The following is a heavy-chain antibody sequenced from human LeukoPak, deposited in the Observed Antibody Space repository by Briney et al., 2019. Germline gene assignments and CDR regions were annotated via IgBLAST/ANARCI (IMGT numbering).Heavy chain of an antibody. Sequence: SETLSLTCAVYGESFSDYYWSWIRQSPGKGLEWIGEINHGGSASYNPALKSRVTLSVDTSKNQFSLKLTSVTAADTAVYYCARDRLGVVVIDNFDYWGQGTLVTVSS. CDR3: ARDRLGVVVIDNFDY. J-gene: IGHJ4*02. CDR1: GESFSDYY. D-gene: IGHD3-22*01. V-gene: IGHV4-34*01. CDR2: INHGGSA.